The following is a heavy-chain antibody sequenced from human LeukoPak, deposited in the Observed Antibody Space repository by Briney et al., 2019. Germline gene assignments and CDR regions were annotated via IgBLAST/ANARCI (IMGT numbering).Heavy chain of an antibody. CDR3: ARSPTTLFGVVNYYMDV. D-gene: IGHD3-3*01. J-gene: IGHJ6*03. CDR2: IIPIFGTA. CDR1: GGTFSSYA. V-gene: IGHV1-69*05. Sequence: ASVKVSCKASGGTFSSYAISWVRQAPGQGLEWMGGIIPIFGTANYAQKFQGRVTITTDESTSTAYMELSSLRSEDTAVYYCARSPTTLFGVVNYYMDVWGKGTTVTVSS.